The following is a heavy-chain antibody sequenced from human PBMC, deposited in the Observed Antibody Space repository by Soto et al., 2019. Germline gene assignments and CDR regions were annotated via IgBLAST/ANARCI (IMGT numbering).Heavy chain of an antibody. D-gene: IGHD2-2*01. CDR1: EGTFSTYT. J-gene: IGHJ3*01. CDR2: IIPMLNVR. Sequence: QVHLVQSGAEVKKPGSSVKVSCKATEGTFSTYTRILVRQAPGPGLEWMGRIIPMLNVRNSAQKLQDRVTLTTDKSTSTAVLELTSLTSDATAVYYCSIGTWSAETFDVWGQGTMVTVSS. CDR3: SIGTWSAETFDV. V-gene: IGHV1-69*02.